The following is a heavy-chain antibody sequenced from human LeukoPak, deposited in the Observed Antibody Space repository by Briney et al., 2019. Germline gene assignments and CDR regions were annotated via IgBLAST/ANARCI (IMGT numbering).Heavy chain of an antibody. J-gene: IGHJ6*03. CDR1: GFTFSSYG. CDR3: AKGRGWEASYYYYYMDV. Sequence: GGSLRLSCAASGFTFSSYGMNWVRQAPGKGLEWVSGISGRGGSTDYADSVKGRFTISRDNSKNTLYLQMNSLRAEDTAVYYCAKGRGWEASYYYYYMDVWGKGTTVTISS. CDR2: ISGRGGST. V-gene: IGHV3-23*01. D-gene: IGHD1-26*01.